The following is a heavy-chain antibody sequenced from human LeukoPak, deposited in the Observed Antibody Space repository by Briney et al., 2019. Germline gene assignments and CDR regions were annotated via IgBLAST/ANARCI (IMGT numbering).Heavy chain of an antibody. CDR1: GGPISSYY. Sequence: SETLSLTCTVSGGPISSYYWSWIRQPAGKGLEWIGRIYTSGSTNYNPSLKSRVTMSVDTSKNQFSLKLSSVTAADTAVYYCARDVTGITMLGVGYYYYYMDVWGKGTTVTVSS. V-gene: IGHV4-4*07. D-gene: IGHD3-3*01. J-gene: IGHJ6*03. CDR2: IYTSGST. CDR3: ARDVTGITMLGVGYYYYYMDV.